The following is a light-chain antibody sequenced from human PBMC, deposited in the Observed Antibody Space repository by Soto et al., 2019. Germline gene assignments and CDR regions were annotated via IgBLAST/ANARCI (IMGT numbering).Light chain of an antibody. CDR1: QSLSSSY. V-gene: IGKV3-20*01. Sequence: EIVLTQSPGTLSLSPGERATLSCRTSQSLSSSYLAWYQQKPGQAPRLLIYGASSRAADIPDRFSGSGSRTDFTLTISRLEPEDFAVYYCQEYGSSRTFGQGTKVEIK. CDR2: GAS. J-gene: IGKJ1*01. CDR3: QEYGSSRT.